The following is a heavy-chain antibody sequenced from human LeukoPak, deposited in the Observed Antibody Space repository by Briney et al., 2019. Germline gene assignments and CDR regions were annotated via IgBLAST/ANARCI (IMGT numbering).Heavy chain of an antibody. D-gene: IGHD2-2*01. CDR1: GFTFSSYA. V-gene: IGHV3-48*04. CDR3: ARERGGYRGGTSCSNTFDI. CDR2: ISSSSSTI. Sequence: GGSLRLSRAASGFTFSSYAMNWVRQAPGKGLEWVSYISSSSSTIYYADSVRGRFTISRDNAKNSLYLQMDSLRAEDTAVYYCARERGGYRGGTSCSNTFDIWGQGTMVTVSS. J-gene: IGHJ3*02.